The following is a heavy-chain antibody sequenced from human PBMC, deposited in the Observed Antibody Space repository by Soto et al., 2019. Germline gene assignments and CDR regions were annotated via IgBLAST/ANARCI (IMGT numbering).Heavy chain of an antibody. D-gene: IGHD3-16*02. Sequence: GGSLRLSCAASGFTFSSFAMSWVRQAPGKGLEWVSAISGTGYSANYADSVEGRFTISRDNSGNTLYLQMSSLRAEDTAVYYCAKPVTFGGVIAAPSFDSWGQGTLVTVSS. V-gene: IGHV3-23*01. CDR3: AKPVTFGGVIAAPSFDS. CDR1: GFTFSSFA. J-gene: IGHJ4*02. CDR2: ISGTGYSA.